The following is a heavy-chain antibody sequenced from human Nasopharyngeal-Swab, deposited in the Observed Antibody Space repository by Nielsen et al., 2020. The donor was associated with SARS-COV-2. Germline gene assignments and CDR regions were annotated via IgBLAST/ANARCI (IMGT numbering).Heavy chain of an antibody. D-gene: IGHD5-18*01. Sequence: GGSLRLSCAASGFTFSNYRMHWVRQAPGKGLVWVSRINGDGSSLNYADFVKGRFTISRDNSKNTLYLQMNSLRAEDTAVYYCAKDWGLWLQAYYFDYWGQGTLVTVSS. V-gene: IGHV3-74*01. J-gene: IGHJ4*02. CDR3: AKDWGLWLQAYYFDY. CDR2: INGDGSSL. CDR1: GFTFSNYR.